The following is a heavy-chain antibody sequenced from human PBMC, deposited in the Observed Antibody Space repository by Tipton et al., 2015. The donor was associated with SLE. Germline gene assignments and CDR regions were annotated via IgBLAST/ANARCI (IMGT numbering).Heavy chain of an antibody. Sequence: TLSLTCTVSGGSISSYYWCWIRQPPGKGLEWIGRIYYSGSTYYHPSLKSRVTISVDTSKNQFSLKLSSVTAADTAVYYCARDSAESGYGSPSAVDIWGQGTMVTVSS. CDR2: IYYSGST. CDR3: ARDSAESGYGSPSAVDI. D-gene: IGHD5-12*01. J-gene: IGHJ3*02. V-gene: IGHV4-39*07. CDR1: GGSISSYY.